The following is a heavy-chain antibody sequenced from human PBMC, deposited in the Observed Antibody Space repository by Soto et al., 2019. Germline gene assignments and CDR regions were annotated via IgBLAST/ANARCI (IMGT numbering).Heavy chain of an antibody. V-gene: IGHV4-4*07. CDR1: GADINTYS. Sequence: TLSLTCSVSGADINTYSWTWIRQPAGKGLEWIGRIYTSASINYNPSLKGRVTLSVDTSTNQVSLRLASVTAADTAIYYCARDREAGYNFYYGMDVWGQGTTVTVSS. CDR3: ARDREAGYNFYYGMDV. J-gene: IGHJ6*02. CDR2: IYTSASI. D-gene: IGHD6-19*01.